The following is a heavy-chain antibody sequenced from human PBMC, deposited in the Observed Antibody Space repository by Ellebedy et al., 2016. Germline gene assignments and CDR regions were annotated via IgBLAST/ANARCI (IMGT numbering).Heavy chain of an antibody. J-gene: IGHJ4*02. CDR2: VSQDERPP. CDR1: GFTFTRSW. V-gene: IGHV3-74*03. CDR3: VRDAPVAYLDF. D-gene: IGHD5-12*01. Sequence: GESLKISXVGSGFTFTRSWVHWVRQVPGKGLVWVSRVSQDERPPTYADSVKGRFTISRDNANSVLYLQMNALRVEDTAVYYCVRDAPVAYLDFWGQGILVTVSS.